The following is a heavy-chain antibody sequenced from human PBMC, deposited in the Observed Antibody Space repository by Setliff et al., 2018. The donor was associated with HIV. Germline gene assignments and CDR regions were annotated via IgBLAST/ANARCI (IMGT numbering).Heavy chain of an antibody. J-gene: IGHJ3*02. CDR2: ISAYNGNT. V-gene: IGHV1-18*01. D-gene: IGHD2-15*01. CDR1: GYTFTHYA. CDR3: ARLASGGWPLEVFDI. Sequence: ASVKVSCKASGYTFTHYAISWVRQAPGQGLEYLGWISAYNGNTNYAQKVQGRITMTTDASTSTVDMELRSLTSDGTAVYYCARLASGGWPLEVFDIWGQGTMVTVSS.